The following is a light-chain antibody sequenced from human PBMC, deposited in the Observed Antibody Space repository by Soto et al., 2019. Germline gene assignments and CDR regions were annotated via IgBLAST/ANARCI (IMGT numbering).Light chain of an antibody. Sequence: DIQMTQSPSYVSASVGDRVTVTCRASRNISSWLAWYQVRPGKAPNLLIYGASTLQNGPPSRFSGSGSGTDFTLTVINLQPEDFATYYCQQGHSFPFTFGPGTKVDI. CDR1: RNISSW. CDR2: GAS. J-gene: IGKJ3*01. CDR3: QQGHSFPFT. V-gene: IGKV1-12*01.